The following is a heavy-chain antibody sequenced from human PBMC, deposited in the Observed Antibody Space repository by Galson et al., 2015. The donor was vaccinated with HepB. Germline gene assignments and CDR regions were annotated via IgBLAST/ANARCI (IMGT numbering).Heavy chain of an antibody. V-gene: IGHV5-51*01. CDR2: IYPGDSDT. D-gene: IGHD3-22*01. Sequence: SGAEVKRPGESLKISCQGSGYSFTSYWIGWVRQMPGKGLEWMGIIYPGDSDTRYSPSFQGQVTISADKSISTAYLQWSSLKASDTAMYYCARHASYYFDSSGYQKKYNWFDPWGQGTLVTVSS. CDR1: GYSFTSYW. CDR3: ARHASYYFDSSGYQKKYNWFDP. J-gene: IGHJ5*02.